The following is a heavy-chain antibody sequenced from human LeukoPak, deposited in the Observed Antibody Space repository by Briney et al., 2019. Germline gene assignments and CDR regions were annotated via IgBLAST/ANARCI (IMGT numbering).Heavy chain of an antibody. V-gene: IGHV3-23*01. D-gene: IGHD3-3*01. CDR3: ASPYYDFWSGYSSDAYYFDY. J-gene: IGHJ4*02. CDR1: GFTFSSYA. CDR2: ISGSGGST. Sequence: GGSLRLSCAASGFTFSSYAMSWVRQAPGKGLEWVSAISGSGGSTYYADSVKGRFTISRDNSKNTLYLQMNSLRAEDTAVYYCASPYYDFWSGYSSDAYYFDYWGQGTLVTVSS.